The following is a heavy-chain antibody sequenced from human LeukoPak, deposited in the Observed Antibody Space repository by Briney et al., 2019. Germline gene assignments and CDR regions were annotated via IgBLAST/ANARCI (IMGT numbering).Heavy chain of an antibody. Sequence: GGSLRLSCAASGLTFVKHYLHWVRLAPGKGLLWVPRISTDGTTALYADSVRGRFTIYRDNAKNTLYLQMNSLRGEDTAVYYCGSSKDGYIDYWGQGTLVTVSS. CDR2: ISTDGTTA. J-gene: IGHJ4*02. CDR1: GLTFVKHY. D-gene: IGHD2-15*01. V-gene: IGHV3-74*01. CDR3: GSSKDGYIDY.